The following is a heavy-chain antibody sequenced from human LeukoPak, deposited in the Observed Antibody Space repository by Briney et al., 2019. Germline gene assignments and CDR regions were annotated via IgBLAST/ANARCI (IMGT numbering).Heavy chain of an antibody. CDR3: ASRGATSPNWYFDL. V-gene: IGHV3-21*01. J-gene: IGHJ2*01. CDR1: GFTFSSYS. Sequence: GGSLRLSCAASGFTFSSYSMNWVRQAPGKGLEWVSSISSSSYIYYADSVKGRFTISRDNAKNSLYLQMNSLRAEDTAVYYCASRGATSPNWYFDLWGRGTLVTVSS. CDR2: ISSSSYI. D-gene: IGHD2-2*01.